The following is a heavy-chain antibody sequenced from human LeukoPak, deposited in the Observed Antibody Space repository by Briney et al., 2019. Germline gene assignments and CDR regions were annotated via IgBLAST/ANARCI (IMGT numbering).Heavy chain of an antibody. D-gene: IGHD3-16*01. Sequence: PGGSLRLSCAASGFTFSNYGMHWVRQAPGKGLEWVAVISYDGSNRYYGDSVKGRFTISRDNSKNTLNLQMNSLRAGDTAVYYCAKVVGDGTYYYYGVDVWGQGTTVTVSS. CDR2: ISYDGSNR. CDR3: AKVVGDGTYYYYGVDV. V-gene: IGHV3-30*18. CDR1: GFTFSNYG. J-gene: IGHJ6*02.